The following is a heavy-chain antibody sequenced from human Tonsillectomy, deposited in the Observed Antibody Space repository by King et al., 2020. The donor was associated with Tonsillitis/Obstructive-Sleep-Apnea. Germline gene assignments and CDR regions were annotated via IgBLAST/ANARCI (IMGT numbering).Heavy chain of an antibody. Sequence: VQLQQWGAGLLKPSETLSLTCAVYGGSFSGYYWSWIRQPPGKGLEWIGEINHSGSTNYNPSLKSRVTISVDTSKNQFSLKLSSVTAADTAVYYCARGYYDFWSCYYTSKPSNNWFDPWGQGTLVTVSS. CDR2: INHSGST. CDR3: ARGYYDFWSCYYTSKPSNNWFDP. J-gene: IGHJ5*02. CDR1: GGSFSGYY. V-gene: IGHV4-34*01. D-gene: IGHD3-3*01.